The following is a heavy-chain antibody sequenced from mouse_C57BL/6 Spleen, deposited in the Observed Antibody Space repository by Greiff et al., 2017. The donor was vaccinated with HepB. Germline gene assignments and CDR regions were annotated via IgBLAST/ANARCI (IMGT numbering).Heavy chain of an antibody. CDR3: ARGGSLDY. V-gene: IGHV1-52*01. CDR1: GYTFASYW. J-gene: IGHJ2*01. CDR2: IDPSDSET. Sequence: VQLQQPGAELVRPGSSVKLSCKASGYTFASYWMHWVKQRPIQGLEWIGNIDPSDSETHYNQKFKDKATLTVDKSSSTAYMQLSSLTSEDSAVYYCARGGSLDYWGQGTTLTVSS.